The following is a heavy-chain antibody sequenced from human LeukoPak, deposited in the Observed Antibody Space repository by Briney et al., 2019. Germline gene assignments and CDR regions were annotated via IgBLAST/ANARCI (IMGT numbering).Heavy chain of an antibody. J-gene: IGHJ3*02. V-gene: IGHV5-10-1*01. CDR1: GYXSGNYW. D-gene: IGHD3-22*01. Sequence: GESLKISCNGSGYXSGNYWIGWVRQMPGKGLEWMGTIDPSDSYSNYSPSLQGHVTILADKSISTAYLQWSSLKASDTAIYYCASGITTSRYGFDIWGQGTMVSVSS. CDR2: IDPSDSYS. CDR3: ASGITTSRYGFDI.